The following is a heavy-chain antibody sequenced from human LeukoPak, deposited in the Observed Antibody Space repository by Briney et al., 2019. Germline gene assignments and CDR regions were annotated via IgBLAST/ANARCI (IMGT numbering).Heavy chain of an antibody. CDR1: GGSFSGYY. D-gene: IGHD3-10*01. J-gene: IGHJ6*02. CDR2: ISHSGST. CDR3: ARGKFETVRGFPYHYYGMDV. V-gene: IGHV4-34*01. Sequence: PSETLSLTCAVYGGSFSGYYWSWMRHPPGKGLESIGEISHSGSTNYNPSLKSRVTISIDTSKNQFSLKLNSVTAADTALFYCARGKFETVRGFPYHYYGMDVWGQGTTVTVSS.